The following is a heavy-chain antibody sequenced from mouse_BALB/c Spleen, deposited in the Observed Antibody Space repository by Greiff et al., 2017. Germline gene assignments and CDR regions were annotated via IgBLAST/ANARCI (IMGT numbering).Heavy chain of an antibody. D-gene: IGHD1-2*01. Sequence: LVKTGASVKISCKASGYSFTGYYMHWVKQSHGKSLEWIGYISCYNGATSYNQKFKGKATFTVDTSSSTAYMQFNSLTSEDSAVYYCASGFITTATGYFDVWGAGTTVTVSS. J-gene: IGHJ1*01. CDR3: ASGFITTATGYFDV. CDR2: ISCYNGAT. V-gene: IGHV1S34*01. CDR1: GYSFTGYY.